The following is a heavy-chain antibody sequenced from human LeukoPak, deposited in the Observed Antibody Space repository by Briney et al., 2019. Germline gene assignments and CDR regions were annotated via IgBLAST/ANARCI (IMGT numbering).Heavy chain of an antibody. D-gene: IGHD6-13*01. CDR2: MSYDGSNK. CDR3: ARDHGYARTWYFLKFDC. J-gene: IGHJ4*02. CDR1: EFNFNNYS. Sequence: PGGSLRLSCAASEFNFNNYSMHWVRQAPGKGLEWVAVMSYDGSNKYYADSVKGRFTISRDDSKSTLFLQMNGLRAEDTALYYCARDHGYARTWYFLKFDCWGQGTPVTVSS. V-gene: IGHV3-30-3*01.